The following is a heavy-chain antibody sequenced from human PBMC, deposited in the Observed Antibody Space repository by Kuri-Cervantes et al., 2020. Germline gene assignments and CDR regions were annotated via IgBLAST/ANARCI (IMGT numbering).Heavy chain of an antibody. V-gene: IGHV3-23*01. CDR1: GFTFSSYS. CDR3: AKVDCSGGNCEDYY. J-gene: IGHJ4*02. D-gene: IGHD4-23*01. CDR2: ITGTDGRI. Sequence: GGSLRLSCAASGFTFSSYSMNWVRQAPGKGLEWVSGITGTDGRIYYADSVKGRFTMPRDNSKGMVYLQMNDLRADDTAVYYCAKVDCSGGNCEDYYWGQGTLVTVSS.